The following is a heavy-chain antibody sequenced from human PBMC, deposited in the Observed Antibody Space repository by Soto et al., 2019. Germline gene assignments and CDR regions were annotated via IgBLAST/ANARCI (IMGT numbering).Heavy chain of an antibody. CDR3: AREYCTNRVCSYWFDP. D-gene: IGHD2-8*01. CDR1: GGTFSSYA. V-gene: IGHV1-69*01. CDR2: IIPIFGTA. Sequence: QVQLVQSGAEVKKPGSSVKVSCKASGGTFSSYAISWVRQAPGQGREWMGGIIPIFGTANYAQKFQGRVTMTADESTSTAYMELSSLRSEDTAVYYCAREYCTNRVCSYWFDPWGQGSLVTVSS. J-gene: IGHJ5*02.